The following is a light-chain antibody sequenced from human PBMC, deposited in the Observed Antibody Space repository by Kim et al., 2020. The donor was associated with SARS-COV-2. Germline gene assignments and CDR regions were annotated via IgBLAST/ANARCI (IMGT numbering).Light chain of an antibody. CDR2: ATT. J-gene: IGLJ3*02. V-gene: IGLV1-40*01. CDR3: QSFDSSLSGWV. Sequence: QPVLTQPPSVSEAPGQRVTISCTGSSSNVGAGFDVHWYQQLPGTAPKLLIFATTSRPSGVPDRFSASKSGTSASLAITGLQPEDEADYYCQSFDSSLSGWVFGGGTKLTVL. CDR1: SSNVGAGFD.